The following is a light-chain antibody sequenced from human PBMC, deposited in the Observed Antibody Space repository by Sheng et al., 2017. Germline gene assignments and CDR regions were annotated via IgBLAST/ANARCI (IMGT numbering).Light chain of an antibody. Sequence: SVLTQPPSASGTPGSGSPSPGSGGTSNIDNNYVSWYQQLPGAAPKLLIYKNDQRPSGVPDRFLCLQVWYLSSLAISGLRSEDEADYYCAAWDDSLRGREFGGGTKLTVL. CDR1: TSNIDNNY. J-gene: IGLJ3*02. V-gene: IGLV1-47*01. CDR3: AAWDDSLRGRE. CDR2: KND.